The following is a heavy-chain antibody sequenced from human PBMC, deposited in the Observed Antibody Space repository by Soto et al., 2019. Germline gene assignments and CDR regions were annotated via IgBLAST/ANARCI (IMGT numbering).Heavy chain of an antibody. CDR3: ARTYDGSGPNSGGYGFDI. V-gene: IGHV4-59*01. CDR2: IYYSGST. CDR1: GGSISSYY. D-gene: IGHD3-22*01. Sequence: QVQLQESGPGLVKPSETLSLSCSVSGGSISSYYWSWIRQPPGKGLEWIAYIYYSGSTSYNPSLKSLVSISLDTSKNQFSLKLSSVTAADTAVHYCARTYDGSGPNSGGYGFDIWGQGTMVTVSS. J-gene: IGHJ3*02.